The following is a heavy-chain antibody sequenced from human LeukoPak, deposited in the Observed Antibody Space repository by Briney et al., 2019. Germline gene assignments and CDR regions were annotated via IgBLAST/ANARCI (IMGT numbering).Heavy chain of an antibody. J-gene: IGHJ4*02. V-gene: IGHV3-21*01. CDR1: GFTFSSYS. CDR2: ISSSSSYI. Sequence: GGSLRLSCAASGFTFSSYSMNWVRQAPGKGLEWVSSISSSSSYIYYADSVKGRFTISRDNAKNSLYLQMSSLRAEDTAVYYCAILEWEPLLVDYWGQGTLVTVSS. CDR3: AILEWEPLLVDY. D-gene: IGHD1-26*01.